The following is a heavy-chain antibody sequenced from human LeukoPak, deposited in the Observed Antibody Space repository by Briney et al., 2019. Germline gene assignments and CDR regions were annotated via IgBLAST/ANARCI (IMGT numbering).Heavy chain of an antibody. Sequence: SETLSLTCTVSGGSISSYFWSWIRQPAGKGLEWIGRIYTSGSTNYNPSLKSRVTMSVDTSKNQFSLKLGSVTAADTAVYYCARVQTVAGTRWFDPWGQGTLVTVSS. D-gene: IGHD6-19*01. CDR2: IYTSGST. J-gene: IGHJ5*02. V-gene: IGHV4-4*07. CDR3: ARVQTVAGTRWFDP. CDR1: GGSISSYF.